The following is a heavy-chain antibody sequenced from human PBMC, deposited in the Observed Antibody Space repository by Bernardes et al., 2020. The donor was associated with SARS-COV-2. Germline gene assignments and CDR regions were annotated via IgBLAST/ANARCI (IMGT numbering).Heavy chain of an antibody. CDR3: ARGRFGGDY. J-gene: IGHJ4*02. CDR2: ISTYHGKT. Sequence: ASVKVSCKTSRYTFTSLSLSWVRQAPGQGLEWMGWISTYHGKTSYAQTLQGRVTVTTDTSTSTVYMELRSLRSDDTAVYYCARGRFGGDYWGQGTLVTVSS. CDR1: RYTFTSLS. D-gene: IGHD2-15*01. V-gene: IGHV1-18*01.